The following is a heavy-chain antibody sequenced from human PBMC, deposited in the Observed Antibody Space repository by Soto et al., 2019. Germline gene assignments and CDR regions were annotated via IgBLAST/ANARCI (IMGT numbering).Heavy chain of an antibody. V-gene: IGHV1-3*01. D-gene: IGHD3-10*01. J-gene: IGHJ4*02. CDR2: INAGNGHT. Sequence: QVQLVQSGAEVKKPGASVKVSCKASGYTFTSYAMHWVRQATGKRLEWMGWINAGNGHTKYSQKFQGRVTITRDTSASTAYMELSSLRSENTAVYYCARDDYYYLDYWGQGTLVTVSS. CDR1: GYTFTSYA. CDR3: ARDDYYYLDY.